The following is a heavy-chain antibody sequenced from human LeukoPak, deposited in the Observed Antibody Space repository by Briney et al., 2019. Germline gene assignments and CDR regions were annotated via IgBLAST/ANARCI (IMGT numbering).Heavy chain of an antibody. CDR3: ARFGDRSGYYGLGY. V-gene: IGHV4-34*01. J-gene: IGHJ4*02. CDR2: INHSGST. CDR1: GGSFSGYY. D-gene: IGHD3-22*01. Sequence: PSETLSLTCAVYGGSFSGYYWSWIRQPPGKGLEWIGEINHSGSTNYNPSLKSRVTISVDTSKNQFSLKLSSVTAADTAVYYCARFGDRSGYYGLGYWGQGTLVTVSS.